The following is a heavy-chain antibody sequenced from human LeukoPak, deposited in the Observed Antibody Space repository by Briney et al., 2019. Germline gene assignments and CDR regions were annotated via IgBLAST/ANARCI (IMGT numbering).Heavy chain of an antibody. CDR2: ITSGGTNT. V-gene: IGHV3-74*01. J-gene: IGHJ4*02. Sequence: GGSLRLSCAVSGFTFSSYAMSWVRQAPGKGPVWVSHITSGGTNTNYAESVKGRFTISRDNAKNTLYLQMNSLGAEDTAMYYCARISYDSSGYFDYWGQGTLVTVSS. CDR3: ARISYDSSGYFDY. CDR1: GFTFSSYA. D-gene: IGHD3-22*01.